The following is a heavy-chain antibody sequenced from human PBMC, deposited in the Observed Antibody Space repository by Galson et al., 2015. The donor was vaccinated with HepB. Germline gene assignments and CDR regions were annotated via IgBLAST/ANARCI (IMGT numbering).Heavy chain of an antibody. CDR1: RYTFTKFG. Sequence: SVKVSCKAYRYTFTKFGISWVRQAPGQGLEWMGWINPSNGNTNYAQKFQGRVIMTTDTSTSTAYMELRSLRSDDTAVYYCARGALVAVVDATQNNWSDPWGQGTLVTVSS. D-gene: IGHD2-15*01. CDR3: ARGALVAVVDATQNNWSDP. V-gene: IGHV1-18*01. CDR2: INPSNGNT. J-gene: IGHJ5*02.